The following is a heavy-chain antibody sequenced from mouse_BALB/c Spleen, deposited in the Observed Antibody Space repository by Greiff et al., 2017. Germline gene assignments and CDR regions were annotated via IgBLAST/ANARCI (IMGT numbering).Heavy chain of an antibody. Sequence: VQLQQSGPELVKPGASVKMSCKASGYTFTSYVMHWVKQKPGQGLEWIGYINPYNDGTKYNEKFKGKATLTSDKSSSTAYMELSSLTSEDSAVYYCARAAITTVVARYWYFDVWGAGTTVTVSS. CDR2: INPYNDGT. V-gene: IGHV1-14*01. CDR3: ARAAITTVVARYWYFDV. CDR1: GYTFTSYV. J-gene: IGHJ1*01. D-gene: IGHD1-1*01.